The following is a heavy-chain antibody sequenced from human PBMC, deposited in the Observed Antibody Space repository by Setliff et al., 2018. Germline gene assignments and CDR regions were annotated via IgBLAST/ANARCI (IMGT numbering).Heavy chain of an antibody. CDR3: TRRITIFGVVIKNDY. Sequence: PGGSLRLSCAASGFTFSNAWMSWVRQAPGKGLKWVGRIKSKTDGGTTDYAAPVKGRFTISRDDSKNTLYLQVNSLKTEDTAVYYCTRRITIFGVVIKNDYWGQGTLVTVSS. V-gene: IGHV3-15*01. CDR2: IKSKTDGGTT. D-gene: IGHD3-3*01. CDR1: GFTFSNAW. J-gene: IGHJ4*02.